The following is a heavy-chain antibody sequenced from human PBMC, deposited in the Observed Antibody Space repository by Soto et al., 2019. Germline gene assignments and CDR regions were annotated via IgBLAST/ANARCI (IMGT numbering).Heavy chain of an antibody. V-gene: IGHV4-59*08. CDR3: AGTEYYYDSSYGGVFDY. CDR1: GGSISSYY. CDR2: IYYSGST. J-gene: IGHJ4*02. Sequence: QVQLQESGPELVKPSETLSLTCTVSGGSISSYYWSWIRQPPGKGLEWIGYIYYSGSTNYNPSLKSRVTISVDTSKNQFSLKLSSVTAADTAVYYCAGTEYYYDSSYGGVFDYWGQGTLVTVSS. D-gene: IGHD3-22*01.